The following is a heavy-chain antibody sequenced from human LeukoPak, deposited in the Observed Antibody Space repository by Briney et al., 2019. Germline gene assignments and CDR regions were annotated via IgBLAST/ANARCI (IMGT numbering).Heavy chain of an antibody. D-gene: IGHD1-1*01. V-gene: IGHV3-7*01. CDR1: GFTFSSYA. J-gene: IGHJ4*02. Sequence: PGGSLRLSCAASGFTFSSYAMHWVRQAPGKGLEWVANIKQDGSEKYYVDSVKGRFTISRDNAKNSLYLQMNSLRAEDTAVYYCARESGTTHHFDYWGQGTLVTVSS. CDR3: ARESGTTHHFDY. CDR2: IKQDGSEK.